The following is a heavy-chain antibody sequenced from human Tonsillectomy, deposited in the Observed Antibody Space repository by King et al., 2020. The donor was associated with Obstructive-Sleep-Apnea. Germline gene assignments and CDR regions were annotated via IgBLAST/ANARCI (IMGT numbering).Heavy chain of an antibody. CDR3: AKKILDLRRGAFDI. D-gene: IGHD1-1*01. CDR1: GFTFSSYA. Sequence: VQLVESGGGLVQPGGSLRLSCAASGFTFSSYAMSWVRQAPGKGLEWVSGISGSGGSTYYADSVKGRFTISRDNSKNTLNLQMNSLRAEDTAVYFCAKKILDLRRGAFDIWGQGTLVTVST. CDR2: ISGSGGST. V-gene: IGHV3-23*04. J-gene: IGHJ3*02.